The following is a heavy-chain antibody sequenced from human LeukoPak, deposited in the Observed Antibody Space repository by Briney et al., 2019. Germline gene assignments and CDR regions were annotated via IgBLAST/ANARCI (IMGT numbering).Heavy chain of an antibody. CDR2: IYYSGST. D-gene: IGHD2-15*01. Sequence: PSETLSLTCTVSGGSISSSGYYWGWIRQPPGKGLEWIGSIYYSGSTYYNPSLKSRVTISVDTSKNQFSLKLSSVTAADTAVYYCARQPRYCSGGSCLDDAFDIWGQGTMVTVSS. V-gene: IGHV4-39*01. J-gene: IGHJ3*02. CDR1: GGSISSSGYY. CDR3: ARQPRYCSGGSCLDDAFDI.